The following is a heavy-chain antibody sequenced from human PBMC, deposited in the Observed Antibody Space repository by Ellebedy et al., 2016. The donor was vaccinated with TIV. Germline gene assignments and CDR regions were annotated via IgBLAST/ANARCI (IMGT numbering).Heavy chain of an antibody. J-gene: IGHJ5*02. CDR2: INPNSGGT. CDR3: ARKNREQWLGYNWFDP. V-gene: IGHV1-2*02. CDR1: GYTFTGYY. Sequence: ASVKVSCXASGYTFTGYYMHWVRQAPGQGLEWMGWINPNSGGTNYAQKFQGRVTMTRNTSISTAYMELSSLRSEDTAVYYCARKNREQWLGYNWFDPWGQGTLVTVSS. D-gene: IGHD6-19*01.